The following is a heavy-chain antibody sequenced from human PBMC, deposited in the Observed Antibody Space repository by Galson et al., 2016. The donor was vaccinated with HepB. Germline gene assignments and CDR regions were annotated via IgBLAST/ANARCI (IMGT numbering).Heavy chain of an antibody. D-gene: IGHD6-13*01. CDR3: TRPRGTSSWGDWYFDL. Sequence: SLRLSCAASGFTFSGSAMHWVRQASGKGLEWVGRIRNKANSYATAYVPSVKGRFTISRDDSKNTAYLKMNSLKTEDTGVYYCTRPRGTSSWGDWYFDLWGRGTLVTVSS. CDR2: IRNKANSYAT. V-gene: IGHV3-73*01. J-gene: IGHJ2*01. CDR1: GFTFSGSA.